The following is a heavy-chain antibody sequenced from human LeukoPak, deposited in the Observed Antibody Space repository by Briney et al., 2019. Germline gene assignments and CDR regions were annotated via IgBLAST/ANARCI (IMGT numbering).Heavy chain of an antibody. CDR2: ISGSGDRT. CDR1: GFTSGHYA. V-gene: IGHV3-23*01. J-gene: IGHJ4*02. CDR3: ARGKRVGVGSPLDY. D-gene: IGHD1-26*01. Sequence: PTGGSLRLSCAASGFTSGHYAMTWVRQAPGKRLEWVASISGSGDRTYYADSVMGRFTVSRDNSKNTLSLQMDSLRADDTAVYYCARGKRVGVGSPLDYWGQGTLVTVSS.